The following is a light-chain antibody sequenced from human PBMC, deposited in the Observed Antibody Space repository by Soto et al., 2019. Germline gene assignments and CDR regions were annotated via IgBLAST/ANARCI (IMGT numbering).Light chain of an antibody. Sequence: HSMLTQPASVCGSTAQAITISCTGTSSYVGGYDYVSWHQQHPGKAPKLMIYDVSKRPSGVSNRFSGSKSGNTASLTISGLQAEDEADYYCSSKRGSTGVFGTGTKVTVL. J-gene: IGLJ1*01. CDR2: DVS. CDR1: SSYVGGYDY. V-gene: IGLV2-14*01. CDR3: SSKRGSTGV.